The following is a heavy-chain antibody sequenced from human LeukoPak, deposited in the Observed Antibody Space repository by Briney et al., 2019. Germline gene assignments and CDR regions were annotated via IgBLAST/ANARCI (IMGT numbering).Heavy chain of an antibody. J-gene: IGHJ4*02. CDR1: GFTFSTYW. V-gene: IGHV3-30*18. D-gene: IGHD6-19*01. CDR2: ISYDGSNK. CDR3: AKDREQWLVGWAYFDY. Sequence: GGSLRLSCAASGFTFSTYWMGWVRQAPGKGLEWVAVISYDGSNKYYADSVKGRFTISRDNSKNTLYLQMNSLRAEDTAVYYCAKDREQWLVGWAYFDYWGQGTLVTVSS.